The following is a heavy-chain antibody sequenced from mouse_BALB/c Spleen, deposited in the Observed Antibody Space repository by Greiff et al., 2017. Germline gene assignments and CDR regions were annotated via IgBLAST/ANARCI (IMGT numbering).Heavy chain of an antibody. CDR1: GYSITNGNLW. CDR3: ARGGNYYLAMDY. CDR2: ISSSGST. V-gene: IGHV3-4*02. J-gene: IGHJ4*01. D-gene: IGHD2-1*01. Sequence: EVKLQESGPGLVKPSQTVSLTCTVTGYSITNGNLWWIRIRQVSGNKLEWMGYISSSGSTDSNPSLKSHISITRDTSKNQLFLQLNSVTIEDIATYYCARGGNYYLAMDYWGQGTSVTVSS.